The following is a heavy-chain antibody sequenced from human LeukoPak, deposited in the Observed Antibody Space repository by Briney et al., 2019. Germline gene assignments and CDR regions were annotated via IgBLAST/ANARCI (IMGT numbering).Heavy chain of an antibody. CDR2: ISSSSSYI. CDR3: ARVSSSSGHYYYMDV. D-gene: IGHD6-6*01. V-gene: IGHV3-21*01. CDR1: GFTFSCYS. J-gene: IGHJ6*03. Sequence: GGSLRLSCAASGFTFSCYSMNWVRQAPGKGLEWVSSISSSSSYIYYADSVKGRFTISRDNAKNSLYLQMNSLRAEDTAVYYCARVSSSSGHYYYMDVWGKGTTVTVSS.